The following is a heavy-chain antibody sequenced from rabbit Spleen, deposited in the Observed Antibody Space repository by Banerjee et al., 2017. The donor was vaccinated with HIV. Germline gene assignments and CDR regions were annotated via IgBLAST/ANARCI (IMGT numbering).Heavy chain of an antibody. CDR3: ARNYVNTFDP. CDR1: GVSFSGDSY. D-gene: IGHD1-1*01. J-gene: IGHJ2*01. Sequence: QEQLEESGGGLVKPEGSLTLTCIASGVSFSGDSYMCWVRQAPGKGLEWIACIDTSDGDTDYANWPKGRFTISKTSSTTVTLQMTSLTAADTATYFCARNYVNTFDPWGQGTLVTVS. CDR2: IDTSDGDT. V-gene: IGHV1S45*01.